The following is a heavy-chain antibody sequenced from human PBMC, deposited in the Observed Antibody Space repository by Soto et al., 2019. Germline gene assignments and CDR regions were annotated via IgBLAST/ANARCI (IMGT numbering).Heavy chain of an antibody. CDR3: AGPPELTIFYNFTGMDG. Sequence: QVQLVQSGAEVKKPGSSVKVSCKASGGTFSSYAISWVRQAPGQGLEWMGGIIPIFGTANYEKKFQGRVMITANESTSTAYMALSSLRSQDPAAYYCAGPPELTIFYNFTGMDGCGQGATVTVSS. D-gene: IGHD3-9*01. CDR2: IIPIFGTA. J-gene: IGHJ6*02. V-gene: IGHV1-69*12. CDR1: GGTFSSYA.